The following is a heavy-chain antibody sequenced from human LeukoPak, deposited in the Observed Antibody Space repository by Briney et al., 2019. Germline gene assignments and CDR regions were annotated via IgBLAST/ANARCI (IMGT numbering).Heavy chain of an antibody. Sequence: GGSLRLSCAASGFTFSSYGMSRVRQDPGKGLERVSAISGSGGSTYYADSVKGRFTISRDNSKNTLYLQMNSLRAEDTAVYYCAKDKITGTHYYYYMDVWGKGTTVTISS. CDR1: GFTFSSYG. V-gene: IGHV3-23*01. CDR3: AKDKITGTHYYYYMDV. D-gene: IGHD1-20*01. J-gene: IGHJ6*03. CDR2: ISGSGGST.